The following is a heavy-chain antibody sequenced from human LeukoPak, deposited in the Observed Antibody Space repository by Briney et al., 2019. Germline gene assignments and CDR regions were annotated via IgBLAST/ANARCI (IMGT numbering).Heavy chain of an antibody. D-gene: IGHD3-9*01. V-gene: IGHV1-18*01. J-gene: IGHJ4*02. CDR1: GYTFTSYG. Sequence: ASAKVSCKASGYTFTSYGISWVRQAPGQGLEWMGWISAYNGNTNYAQKLQGRVTMTTDTSTSTAYMELRSLRSDDTAVYYCARYIAYYDILTGYLLDYWGQGTLVTVSS. CDR3: ARYIAYYDILTGYLLDY. CDR2: ISAYNGNT.